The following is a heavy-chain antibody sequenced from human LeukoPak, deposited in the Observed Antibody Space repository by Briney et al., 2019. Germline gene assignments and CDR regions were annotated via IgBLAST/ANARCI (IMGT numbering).Heavy chain of an antibody. V-gene: IGHV4-38-2*02. J-gene: IGHJ4*02. D-gene: IGHD6-13*01. Sequence: SETLSLTCTVSGYSISSGYYWGWIRQPPGKGLEWIGSIYHSGSTYYNPSLKSRVTISVDTSKNQFSLKLSSVTAADTAVYYCARDGARYSSSGAYFDYWGQGTLVTVSS. CDR3: ARDGARYSSSGAYFDY. CDR1: GYSISSGYY. CDR2: IYHSGST.